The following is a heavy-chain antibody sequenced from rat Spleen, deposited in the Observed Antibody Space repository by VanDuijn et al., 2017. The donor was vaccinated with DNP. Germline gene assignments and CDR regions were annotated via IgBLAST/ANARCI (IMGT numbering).Heavy chain of an antibody. CDR1: GFTFSDYA. D-gene: IGHD1-11*01. CDR2: IIYDGSSS. Sequence: EVQLVESGGGLVQPGNSLKLSCAASGFTFSDYAMAWVRQSPKKGLEWVATIIYDGSSSFYRDSVKGRFTISRDNAKTTLYLQMDSLRSEDTATYYCATRGKGIVHWGQGVMVTVSS. CDR3: ATRGKGIVH. V-gene: IGHV5S10*01. J-gene: IGHJ2*01.